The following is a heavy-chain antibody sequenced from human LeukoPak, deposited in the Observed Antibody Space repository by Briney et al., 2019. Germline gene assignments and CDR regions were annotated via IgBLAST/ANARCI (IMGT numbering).Heavy chain of an antibody. V-gene: IGHV4-30-4*08. J-gene: IGHJ6*03. Sequence: PSETLSLTCTVSGGSISSGDYYWSWIRQPPGTGLEWIGYIYYSGSTYYNPSLKSRVTISVDTSKNQFSLKLSSVTAADTAVYYCASNIVVVPYYYYYMDVWGKGTTVTVSS. CDR2: IYYSGST. CDR1: GGSISSGDYY. CDR3: ASNIVVVPYYYYYMDV. D-gene: IGHD2-2*01.